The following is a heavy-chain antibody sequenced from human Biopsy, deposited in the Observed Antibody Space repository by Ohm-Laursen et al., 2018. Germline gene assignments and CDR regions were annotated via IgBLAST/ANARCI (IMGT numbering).Heavy chain of an antibody. J-gene: IGHJ5*02. D-gene: IGHD3-22*01. Sequence: TLSLTCTVSGGSISSGGSYWSWIRQRPGKDLEWIGYIFNSANTYYNPSLKNLITISGDTSKNQFSLKLKSVTAADTAVYYCARGDYFDSNGYFWFDPWGQGTLVTVSS. CDR1: GGSISSGGSY. V-gene: IGHV4-31*01. CDR3: ARGDYFDSNGYFWFDP. CDR2: IFNSANT.